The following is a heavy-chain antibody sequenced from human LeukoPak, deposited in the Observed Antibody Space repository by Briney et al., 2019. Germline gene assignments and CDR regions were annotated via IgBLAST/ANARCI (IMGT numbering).Heavy chain of an antibody. CDR2: IYYGGST. CDR3: ARVTPNILTGYSNWFDP. Sequence: ASETLSLTCAVYGGSFSGYYWSWIRQPPGKGLEWIGYIYYGGSTNYNPSLKSRVTISVDTSKNQFSLKLSSVTAADTAVYYCARVTPNILTGYSNWFDPWGQGTLVTVSS. D-gene: IGHD3-9*01. J-gene: IGHJ5*02. CDR1: GGSFSGYY. V-gene: IGHV4-59*01.